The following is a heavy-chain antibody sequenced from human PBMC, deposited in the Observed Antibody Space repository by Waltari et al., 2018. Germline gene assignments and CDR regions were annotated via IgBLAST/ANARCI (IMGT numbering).Heavy chain of an antibody. CDR2: RWDDGSNK. D-gene: IGHD6-13*01. J-gene: IGHJ4*02. V-gene: IGHV3-33*01. CDR1: GFTFSSYG. CDR3: ARGQSSSWLPYYFDY. Sequence: QVQLVESGGGVVQPGRSLRLSCAASGFTFSSYGMHWVRQAPGKGLEWVAVRWDDGSNKYYADSVKGRFTISRDKSKNTLYLQMNSLRAEDTAVYYCARGQSSSWLPYYFDYWGQGTLVTVSS.